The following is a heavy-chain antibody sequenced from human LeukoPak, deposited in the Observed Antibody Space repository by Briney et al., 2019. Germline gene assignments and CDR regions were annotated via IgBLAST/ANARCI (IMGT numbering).Heavy chain of an antibody. V-gene: IGHV6-1*01. CDR1: GDSVSSNSAA. CDR2: TYYRSKWYN. Sequence: SQTLSLTCAISGDSVSSNSAAWNWIRQSPSRGLEWLGRTYYRSKWYNDYAVSVKSRITINPDTSKNQFSLQLNSVTPEDTAVYYCARDMSSCSSTSRYVDLDYWGQGTLVTVSS. CDR3: ARDMSSCSSTSRYVDLDY. D-gene: IGHD2-2*01. J-gene: IGHJ4*02.